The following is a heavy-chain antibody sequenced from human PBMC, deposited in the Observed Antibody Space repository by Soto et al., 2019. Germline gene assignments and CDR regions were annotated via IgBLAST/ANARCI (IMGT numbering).Heavy chain of an antibody. J-gene: IGHJ4*02. CDR1: GGSISSGGYS. Sequence: SETLSLTCAVSGGSISSGGYSGSWIRQPPGKGLEGIGYIYHSGSTYYNPSLKSRVTISVDRSKNQFSLKLSSVTAADTAVYYCARASWSDLCDSRCYYYDEGGYFDYWGQGTMVTVSS. V-gene: IGHV4-30-2*01. D-gene: IGHD3-22*01. CDR2: IYHSGST. CDR3: ARASWSDLCDSRCYYYDEGGYFDY.